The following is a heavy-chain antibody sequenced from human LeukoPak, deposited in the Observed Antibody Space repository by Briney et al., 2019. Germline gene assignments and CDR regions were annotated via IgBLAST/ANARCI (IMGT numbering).Heavy chain of an antibody. CDR2: ISSSGSTI. V-gene: IGHV3-48*03. J-gene: IGHJ6*02. CDR3: ARVGYCSGGSCYLSWGPYYYYGMDV. Sequence: PGGSLRLSCAASGFTFSSYEMNWVRQAPGKGLEGVSYISSSGSTIYYADSVKGRFTISRDNAKNSLYLQMNSLRAEDTAVYYCARVGYCSGGSCYLSWGPYYYYGMDVWGQGTTVTVSS. CDR1: GFTFSSYE. D-gene: IGHD2-15*01.